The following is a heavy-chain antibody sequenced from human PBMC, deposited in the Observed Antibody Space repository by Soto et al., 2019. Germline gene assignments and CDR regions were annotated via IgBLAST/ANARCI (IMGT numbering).Heavy chain of an antibody. Sequence: PWGSLRLACAASGFNFNTFAISFIRHAPGKCLEWVSHISSSGGSRDYADSVRGRFTISRDNSKNVLFLQMNSLRADDTATYYCAKDPPSPWTANWVDPWGKGTLVTVSS. J-gene: IGHJ5*02. CDR2: ISSSGGSR. CDR1: GFNFNTFA. D-gene: IGHD1-1*01. CDR3: AKDPPSPWTANWVDP. V-gene: IGHV3-23*01.